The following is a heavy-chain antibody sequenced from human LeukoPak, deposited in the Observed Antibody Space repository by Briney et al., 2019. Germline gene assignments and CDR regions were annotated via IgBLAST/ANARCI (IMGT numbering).Heavy chain of an antibody. CDR2: IYTSGST. Sequence: SETLSLTCTVSGGSISSYYWSWIRQPAGKGLEWIGRIYTSGSTNYNPSLKSRVTMSVDTSKNQFSLKLSSVTAADTAVYYCARESPQGQDSSGYPAFDIWGQGTMVTVSS. V-gene: IGHV4-4*07. D-gene: IGHD3-22*01. CDR3: ARESPQGQDSSGYPAFDI. CDR1: GGSISSYY. J-gene: IGHJ3*02.